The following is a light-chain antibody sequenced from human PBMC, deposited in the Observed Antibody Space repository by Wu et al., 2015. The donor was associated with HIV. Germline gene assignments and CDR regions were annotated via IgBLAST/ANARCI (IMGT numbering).Light chain of an antibody. CDR2: GAS. V-gene: IGKV3-20*01. Sequence: EIVLTQSPGTLSLSPGERATLSCRASQSISSSYLAWYQQKPGQAHRLLIYGASKRATGIPDRFSGSGSGTDFTLTINRLEPEDFAVYYCQQYDASPLTFGGGTKVEIK. CDR3: QQYDASPLT. J-gene: IGKJ4*01. CDR1: QSISSSY.